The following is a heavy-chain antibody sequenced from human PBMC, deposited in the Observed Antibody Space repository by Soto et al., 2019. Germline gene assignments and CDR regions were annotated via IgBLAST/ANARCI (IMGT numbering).Heavy chain of an antibody. V-gene: IGHV3-11*01. Sequence: QVHLVESGGGLVKPGGSLRLSCAASASSGSDHYMIWIRQAPGKWLEWVSYISSSGSTIYYADSVKGRFTISRDNAKNSLYLQMNSLRAEDTAVYYCARDNTAMENWGQGTLVTVSS. CDR3: ARDNTAMEN. CDR1: ASSGSDHY. J-gene: IGHJ4*02. D-gene: IGHD5-18*01. CDR2: ISSSGSTI.